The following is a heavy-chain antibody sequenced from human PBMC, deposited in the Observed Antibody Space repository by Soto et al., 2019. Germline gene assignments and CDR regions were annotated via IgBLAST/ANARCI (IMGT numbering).Heavy chain of an antibody. J-gene: IGHJ5*02. CDR3: ARDEGFRITMDRGRWFDP. D-gene: IGHD3-10*01. Sequence: QIQLVQSGAEVKKPGASVKVSCRASGYTFTGYYLHWVRQAPGQGLEWMGWVNPISGDTNYAQKFQDRVIMTRDRSITTVHMELSRLRSDDTAVYYCARDEGFRITMDRGRWFDPWGQGTLVTVSS. CDR1: GYTFTGYY. V-gene: IGHV1-2*02. CDR2: VNPISGDT.